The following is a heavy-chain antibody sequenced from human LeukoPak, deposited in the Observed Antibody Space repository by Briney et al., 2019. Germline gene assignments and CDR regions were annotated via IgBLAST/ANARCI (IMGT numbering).Heavy chain of an antibody. D-gene: IGHD5-24*01. J-gene: IGHJ4*02. CDR1: GGSFSSYY. V-gene: IGHV4-34*01. Sequence: SETLSFTCAVYGGSFSSYYWSWIRQPPGKGLEWIGEINHSGSTNYNPSLKSRVTISVDTSKNQFSLKLSSVTAADTAVYYCARGQRWLQWRSSRYFDYWGQGTLVTVSS. CDR3: ARGQRWLQWRSSRYFDY. CDR2: INHSGST.